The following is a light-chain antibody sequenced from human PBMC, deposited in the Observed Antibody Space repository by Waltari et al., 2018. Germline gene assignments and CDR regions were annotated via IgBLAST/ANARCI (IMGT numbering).Light chain of an antibody. J-gene: IGKJ3*01. Sequence: DIVMTQSPDSLAVSLGERATINCKSSQNILYSSNNKNYLAWYQQKPGQPPKMLIYWASARESGVPDRFSGSGSGTDFTLTISSLQAEDVAVYYCQQYYSKSFTFGPGTKVDIK. CDR2: WAS. V-gene: IGKV4-1*01. CDR1: QNILYSSNNKNY. CDR3: QQYYSKSFT.